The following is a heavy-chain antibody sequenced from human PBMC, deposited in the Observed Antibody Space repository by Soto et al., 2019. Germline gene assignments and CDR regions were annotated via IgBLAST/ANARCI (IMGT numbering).Heavy chain of an antibody. CDR1: GFTFSSYA. J-gene: IGHJ5*02. CDR2: ISYDGSNK. CDR3: ARGPEYSSSNPQAFDP. D-gene: IGHD6-6*01. Sequence: HPGGSLRLSCAASGFTFSSYAMHWVRQAPGKGLEWVAVISYDGSNKYYADSVKGRFTISRDNSKNTLYLQMNSLRAEDTAVYYCARGPEYSSSNPQAFDPWGQGTLVTVSS. V-gene: IGHV3-30-3*01.